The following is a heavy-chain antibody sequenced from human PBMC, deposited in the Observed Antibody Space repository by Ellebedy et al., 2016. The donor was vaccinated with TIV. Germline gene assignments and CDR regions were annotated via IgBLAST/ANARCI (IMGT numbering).Heavy chain of an antibody. Sequence: SQTLSLTCAISGDSVSSNGIAWNWIRQSPSRGLEWLGRTYYRSKWYNDYAVSVRGRITISLDTSKNQFSLQLNSVTPEDTAVYYCERGINSAFDIWGQGTVVTVSS. CDR2: TYYRSKWYN. CDR3: ERGINSAFDI. D-gene: IGHD6-13*01. V-gene: IGHV6-1*01. J-gene: IGHJ3*02. CDR1: GDSVSSNGIA.